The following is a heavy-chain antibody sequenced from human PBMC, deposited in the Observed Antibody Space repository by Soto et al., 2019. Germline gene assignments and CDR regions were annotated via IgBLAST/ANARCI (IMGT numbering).Heavy chain of an antibody. CDR2: IKQDGSEK. CDR1: GFTFSRYW. J-gene: IGHJ4*02. Sequence: GGSLRLSCAASGFTFSRYWMSWVRQAPGRGLEWVANIKQDGSEKYYVASVKGRFTMSKDNVKNSRYLQMNSLRAEDTALYYCARVRYGGNSYYFDYWGQGTQVPVAS. V-gene: IGHV3-7*03. CDR3: ARVRYGGNSYYFDY. D-gene: IGHD4-17*01.